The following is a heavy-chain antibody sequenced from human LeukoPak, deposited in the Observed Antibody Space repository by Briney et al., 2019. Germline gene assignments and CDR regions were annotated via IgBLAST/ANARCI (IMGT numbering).Heavy chain of an antibody. CDR1: GYTFTGYY. CDR3: AREEGYSYGYGNWFDP. V-gene: IGHV1-2*02. CDR2: INPNSGGT. Sequence: ASVKVSCKASGYTFTGYYMHWVRQAPGQGLEWMGWINPNSGGTNYAQKFQGRVTMTRDTSISTAYMELSRLRSGDTAVYYCAREEGYSYGYGNWFDPWGQGTLVTVSS. J-gene: IGHJ5*02. D-gene: IGHD5-18*01.